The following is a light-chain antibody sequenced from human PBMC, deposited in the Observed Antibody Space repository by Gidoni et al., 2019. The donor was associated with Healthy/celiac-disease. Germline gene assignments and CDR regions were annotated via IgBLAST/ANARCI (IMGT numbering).Light chain of an antibody. CDR3: HQYRNWPSLT. V-gene: IGKV3-15*01. J-gene: IGKJ4*01. CDR1: QAINSN. CDR2: GAS. Sequence: EVVMTQSPAIVSVSPGDTATLSCRASQAINSNLAWYQQSPGQAPRLLIYGASTRATGIPARFSGSGSGTEFTLTISSLQFEDFAVYYCHQYRNWPSLTFGGGTKVDIK.